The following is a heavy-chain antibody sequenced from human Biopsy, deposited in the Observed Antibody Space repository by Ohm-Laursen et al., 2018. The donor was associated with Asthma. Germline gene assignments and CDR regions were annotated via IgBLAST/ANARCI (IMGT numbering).Heavy chain of an antibody. D-gene: IGHD5-12*01. J-gene: IGHJ4*02. CDR2: ISYDGNHK. CDR3: AKRRGYSGHDNDY. CDR1: GFMFRSFG. Sequence: SLRLSCAASGFMFRSFGMHWVRQAPGKGLEWVAVISYDGNHKFYEDSVKGRFTISRDNSKNTLYLQMNSLRTEDAAVYYCAKRRGYSGHDNDYWGQGALVIVSS. V-gene: IGHV3-30*18.